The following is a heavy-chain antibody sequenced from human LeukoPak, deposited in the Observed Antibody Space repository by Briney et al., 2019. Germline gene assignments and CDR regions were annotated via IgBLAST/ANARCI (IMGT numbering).Heavy chain of an antibody. V-gene: IGHV3-7*03. CDR1: GFTFSSYW. J-gene: IGHJ4*02. CDR2: IKQDGSEK. D-gene: IGHD4-17*01. Sequence: GGSLRLSCAASGFTFSSYWMSWVRQAPGKGLEWVANIKQDGSEKYYVDSVKGRFTISRDNAKNSLYLQMNSLRAEDTAVYYCVSGTTVTGDYFDYWGQGTLVTVSS. CDR3: VSGTTVTGDYFDY.